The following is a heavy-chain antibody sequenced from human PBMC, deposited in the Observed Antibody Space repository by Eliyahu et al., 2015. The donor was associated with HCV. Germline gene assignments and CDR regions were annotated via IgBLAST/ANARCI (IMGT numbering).Heavy chain of an antibody. D-gene: IGHD3-10*01. CDR3: ARESYYGSGSYSYYGMDV. CDR2: IYSGGST. CDR1: GFTVSSNY. Sequence: EVQLVESGGGLVQPGGSLRLSCAASGFTVSSNYMSWVRQAPGKGLEWVSVIYSGGSTYYADSVKGRFTISRDNSKNTLYLQMNSLRAEDTAVYYCARESYYGSGSYSYYGMDVWGQGTTVTVSS. J-gene: IGHJ6*02. V-gene: IGHV3-66*01.